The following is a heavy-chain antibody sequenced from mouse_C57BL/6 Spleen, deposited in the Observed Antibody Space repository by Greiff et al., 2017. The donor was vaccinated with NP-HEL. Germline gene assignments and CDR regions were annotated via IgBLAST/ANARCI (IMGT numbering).Heavy chain of an antibody. CDR3: AKTAQARGYFDY. Sequence: QVQLKESGAELVRPGTSVKMSCKASGYTFTNYWIGWAKQRPGHGLEWIGDIYPGGGYTNYNEKFKGKATLTADKSSSTAYMQFSSLTSEDSAIYYCAKTAQARGYFDYWGQGTTLTVSS. CDR2: IYPGGGYT. V-gene: IGHV1-63*01. D-gene: IGHD3-2*02. J-gene: IGHJ2*01. CDR1: GYTFTNYW.